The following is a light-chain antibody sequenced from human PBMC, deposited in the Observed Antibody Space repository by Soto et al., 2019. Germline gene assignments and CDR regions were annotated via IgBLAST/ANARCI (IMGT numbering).Light chain of an antibody. CDR1: QSISSY. CDR2: AAS. V-gene: IGKV1-39*01. CDR3: QQSYSTPPVT. Sequence: DIQMTQSPSSLSASVGDRVTITCRASQSISSYLNWYQQKPGKAPKLLIYAASSLQSGVPSRFSGSGSATDFNLTISSLQPEDFATYYCQQSYSTPPVTFGPGTKVDIK. J-gene: IGKJ3*01.